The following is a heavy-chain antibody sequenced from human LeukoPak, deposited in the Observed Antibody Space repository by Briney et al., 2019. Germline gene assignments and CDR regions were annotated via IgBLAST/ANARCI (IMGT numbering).Heavy chain of an antibody. CDR3: ARRCAGGDCYGAFDL. Sequence: SETLSLTCTASGGSIISNSYYWGWIRQPPGKGLEWIGSISYSGSTYYNSSLKSRVTISVDMSKNQFSLKLSSVTAADTAIYYCARRCAGGDCYGAFDLWGQETLVTVSS. V-gene: IGHV4-39*01. CDR1: GGSIISNSYY. J-gene: IGHJ4*02. CDR2: ISYSGST. D-gene: IGHD2-21*01.